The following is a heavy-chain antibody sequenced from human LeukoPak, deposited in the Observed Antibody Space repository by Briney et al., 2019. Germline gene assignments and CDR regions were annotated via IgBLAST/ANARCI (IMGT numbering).Heavy chain of an antibody. Sequence: PGGSLRLSCAASGFTFSSFTMNWVRQAPGKGLGWVSSITSDSTYIYYADSVKGRFTISRDNAKNSLYLQMNSLRAEDTAVYYCARDRARLRYFDWGFDYWGQGTLVTVSS. V-gene: IGHV3-21*01. J-gene: IGHJ4*02. CDR1: GFTFSSFT. CDR3: ARDRARLRYFDWGFDY. D-gene: IGHD3-9*01. CDR2: ITSDSTYI.